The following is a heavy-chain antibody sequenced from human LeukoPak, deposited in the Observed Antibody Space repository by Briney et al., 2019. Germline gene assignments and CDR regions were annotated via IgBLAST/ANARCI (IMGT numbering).Heavy chain of an antibody. CDR2: INHSGST. Sequence: SETLSLTCAVYGGSFSGYYWSWIRRPPGKGLEWIGEINHSGSTNYNPSLKSRVTISVDTSKNQFSLKLSSVTAADTAVYYCARGIVVVVAAEGNWFDPWDQGTLVTVSS. V-gene: IGHV4-34*01. D-gene: IGHD2-15*01. J-gene: IGHJ5*02. CDR1: GGSFSGYY. CDR3: ARGIVVVVAAEGNWFDP.